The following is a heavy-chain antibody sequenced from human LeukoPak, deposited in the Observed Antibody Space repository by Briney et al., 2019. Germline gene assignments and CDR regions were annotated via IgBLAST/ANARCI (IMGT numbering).Heavy chain of an antibody. CDR3: ATETNGRHYDY. V-gene: IGHV3-21*06. D-gene: IGHD1-14*01. CDR1: GLTFSTSG. CDR2: IGPTGSDR. J-gene: IGHJ4*02. Sequence: RGSLRLSCTASGLTFSTSGFNWVRQAPGKGLEWVASIGPTGSDRYHADSIKGRFTISRDNANNFLYLQMISLRAEDTAVYYCATETNGRHYDYWGQGTLLTVSS.